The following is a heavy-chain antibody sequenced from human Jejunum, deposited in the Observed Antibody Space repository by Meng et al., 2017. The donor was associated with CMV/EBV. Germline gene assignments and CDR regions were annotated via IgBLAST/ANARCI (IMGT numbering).Heavy chain of an antibody. CDR1: FDFSHYA. D-gene: IGHD6-19*01. J-gene: IGHJ2*01. V-gene: IGHV3-30-3*02. CDR2: LQYAGSSE. Sequence: FDFSHYALLWVRQSPGQVVEWVAVLQYAGSSETYAASVKALFTISRDNPKQTLYLHMNSLRPDDTAIYYCAKDRGSGSRWFWHFDVWGRGTLVTVSS. CDR3: AKDRGSGSRWFWHFDV.